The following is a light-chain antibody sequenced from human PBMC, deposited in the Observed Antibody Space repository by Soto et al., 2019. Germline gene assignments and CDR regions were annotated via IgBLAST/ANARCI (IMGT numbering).Light chain of an antibody. CDR2: SNN. J-gene: IGLJ1*01. V-gene: IGLV1-44*01. Sequence: QSVLTQPPSASGTPGQRVTISCSGSSSNIGSNTVNWYQQLPGTAPKLLIYSNNQRPSGVPDRFSGSKSGTSASLAISGLQSEDGADYYCAAWDDSLNGPGVFETGTKVT. CDR1: SSNIGSNT. CDR3: AAWDDSLNGPGV.